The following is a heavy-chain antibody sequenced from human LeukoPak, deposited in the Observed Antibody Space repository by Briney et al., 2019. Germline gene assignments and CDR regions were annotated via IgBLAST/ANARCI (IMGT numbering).Heavy chain of an antibody. CDR3: ARGGSLFEY. CDR1: GFTFSSYR. D-gene: IGHD1-26*01. V-gene: IGHV3-7*04. J-gene: IGHJ4*02. CDR2: IKQDGSEN. Sequence: PGGSLRLSCAASGFTFSSYRMSWVRQAPGKGLEWVGYIKQDGSENYYVDSVKGRFTISRGNAKNSLYLQMNSLRVEDTAVYYCARGGSLFEYWGQGALVTVSS.